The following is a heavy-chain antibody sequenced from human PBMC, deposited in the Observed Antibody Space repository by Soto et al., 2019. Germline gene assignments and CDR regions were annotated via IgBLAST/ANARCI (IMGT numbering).Heavy chain of an antibody. CDR2: SYYSGTT. D-gene: IGHD3-16*02. Sequence: SETLSLTCTVSGASIRSYYWSWIRQPPGKGLEWLGNSYYSGTTNYNPSLKSRVTISVDTSKNQFSLKLSSVTAADTAVYYCARVEDYVWGSYRQSYFDYWGQGTLVTVSS. V-gene: IGHV4-59*01. CDR3: ARVEDYVWGSYRQSYFDY. CDR1: GASIRSYY. J-gene: IGHJ4*02.